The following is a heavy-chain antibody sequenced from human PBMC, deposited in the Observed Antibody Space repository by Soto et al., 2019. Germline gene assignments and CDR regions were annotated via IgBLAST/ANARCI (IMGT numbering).Heavy chain of an antibody. CDR2: IYHSGST. Sequence: QLQLQESGSGLVKPSQTLSLTCTVSGGSISSGGYSWSWIRQPPGKGLEWIGYIYHSGSTYYNPSLTSRVTISVDSSKNQFSLRLSSVTAADTAVYYCASAGGLGAVAADYWGQGTLVNVSS. CDR3: ASAGGLGAVAADY. J-gene: IGHJ4*02. D-gene: IGHD6-19*01. CDR1: GGSISSGGYS. V-gene: IGHV4-30-2*01.